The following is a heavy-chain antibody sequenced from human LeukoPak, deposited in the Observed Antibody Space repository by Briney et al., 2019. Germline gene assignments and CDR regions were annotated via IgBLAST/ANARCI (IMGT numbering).Heavy chain of an antibody. Sequence: ASVKVSCKASGYTFTAYYMYWVRQAPGLGPELMGWINPNSGGTNYAQKFQGRVTMTRDTSISTAYMELSRLRSDDTAVYYCAGGSSWYPFDYWGQGTLVTVSS. CDR2: INPNSGGT. J-gene: IGHJ4*02. V-gene: IGHV1-2*02. D-gene: IGHD6-13*01. CDR3: AGGSSWYPFDY. CDR1: GYTFTAYY.